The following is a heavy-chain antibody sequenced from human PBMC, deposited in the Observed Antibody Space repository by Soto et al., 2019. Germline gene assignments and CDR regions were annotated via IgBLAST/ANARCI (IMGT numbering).Heavy chain of an antibody. CDR2: ISGSGGST. D-gene: IGHD6-19*01. CDR1: GFTFSSYA. CDR3: AKVLPPIYSSGWYPILSYFDY. Sequence: HPGGSLRLSCAASGFTFSSYAMSWVRQAPGKGLEWVSAISGSGGSTYYADSVKGRFTISRDNSKNTLYLQMNSLRAEDTAVYYCAKVLPPIYSSGWYPILSYFDYWGQGTLVTVSS. V-gene: IGHV3-23*01. J-gene: IGHJ4*02.